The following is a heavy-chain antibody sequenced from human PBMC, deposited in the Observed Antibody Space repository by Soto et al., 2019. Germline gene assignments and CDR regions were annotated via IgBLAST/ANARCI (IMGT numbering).Heavy chain of an antibody. CDR1: GDSISSFY. V-gene: IGHV4-59*08. J-gene: IGHJ5*02. CDR2: PRST. CDR3: ARRGGGFDNWFDP. Sequence: QVQLQESGPGLVKPSETLSLTCTVSGDSISSFYWGWIRQPPGKELEWIGYPRSTNYNPSLKSRVTISVDTSLNQVSLRLTSVTAADTAAYYCARRGGGFDNWFDPWGQGTLVTVSS.